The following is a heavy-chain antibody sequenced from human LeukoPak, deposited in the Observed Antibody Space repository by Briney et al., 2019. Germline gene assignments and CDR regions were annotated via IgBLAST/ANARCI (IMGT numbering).Heavy chain of an antibody. V-gene: IGHV4-31*03. CDR1: GGSISSGGYY. D-gene: IGHD3-22*01. CDR3: ARGQYYYDSSGYSDY. J-gene: IGHJ4*02. CDR2: IYYSGST. Sequence: PSETLSLTCTVSGGSISSGGYYWSWIRQPPGKGLEWIGYIYYSGSTYYNPSLKSRVTISVDTSKNQFSLKLSSVTAADTAVYYCARGQYYYDSSGYSDYWGQGTLVTVSS.